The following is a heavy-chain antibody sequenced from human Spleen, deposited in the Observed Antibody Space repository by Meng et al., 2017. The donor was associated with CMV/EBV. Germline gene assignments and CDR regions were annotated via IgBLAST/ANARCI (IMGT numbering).Heavy chain of an antibody. D-gene: IGHD3-3*01. V-gene: IGHV1-46*01. CDR1: TSYC. J-gene: IGHJ1*01. CDR2: INPRGGRT. Sequence: TSYCRHWVRQAHGQGIEWMGVINPRGGRTSHAQTFQGRVTMTRDTSTSTVYMELSSLRSDDTAVYYCAGGVVTIFGDQEIHSADYFRHWGQGTLVTVSS. CDR3: AGGVVTIFGDQEIHSADYFRH.